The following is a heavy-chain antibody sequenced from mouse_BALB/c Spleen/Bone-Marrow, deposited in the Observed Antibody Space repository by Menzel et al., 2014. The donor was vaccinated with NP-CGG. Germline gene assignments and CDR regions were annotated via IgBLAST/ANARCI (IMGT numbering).Heavy chain of an antibody. CDR1: GFTFSSYA. V-gene: IGHV5-9-4*01. Sequence: EVHLVESGGGLVKPGGSLKLSCAASGFTFSSYAMSWVRQSPGKRLEWVAEVSSGGSYTYYPDTVTGRFTISRDNAKNTLYLEMSSLRSEDTAMYYCARDHYGYYTMDYWGQGTSVTVSS. J-gene: IGHJ4*01. D-gene: IGHD1-2*01. CDR3: ARDHYGYYTMDY. CDR2: VSSGGSYT.